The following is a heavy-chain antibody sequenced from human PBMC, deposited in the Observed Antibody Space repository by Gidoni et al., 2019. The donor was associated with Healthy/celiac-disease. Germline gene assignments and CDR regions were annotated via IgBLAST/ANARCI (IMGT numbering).Heavy chain of an antibody. D-gene: IGHD6-19*01. CDR3: AKAEGAAVAGIFDY. CDR2: ISWNSGSI. J-gene: IGHJ4*02. Sequence: EVQLVESGGGWVQPGRSLRLSCAASGFTFDDYAMHWVRQAPGKGLEWVSGISWNSGSIGYADSVKGRFTISRDNAKNSLYLQMNSLRAEDTALYYCAKAEGAAVAGIFDYWGQGTLVTVSS. V-gene: IGHV3-9*01. CDR1: GFTFDDYA.